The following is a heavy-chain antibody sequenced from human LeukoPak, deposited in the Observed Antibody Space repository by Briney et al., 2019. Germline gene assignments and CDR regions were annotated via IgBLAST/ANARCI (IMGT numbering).Heavy chain of an antibody. D-gene: IGHD4-17*01. V-gene: IGHV4-30-4*01. CDR3: ARESGDYVWFDP. Sequence: PSQTLSLTCTVSGGSISSGDYYWSWIRQPPGKGLEWIGYIYYSGSTYYNPSLKSRVTISVDTSKNQLSLKLSSVTAADTAVYYCARESGDYVWFDPWGQGTLVTVSS. J-gene: IGHJ5*02. CDR1: GGSISSGDYY. CDR2: IYYSGST.